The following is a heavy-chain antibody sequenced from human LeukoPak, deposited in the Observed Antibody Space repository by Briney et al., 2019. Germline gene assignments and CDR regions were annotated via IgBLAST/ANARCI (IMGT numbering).Heavy chain of an antibody. CDR2: TNSGGTST. V-gene: IGHV3-23*01. CDR1: GFSFSSYA. Sequence: GRSLRLSCAASGFSFSSYAMSWVRQAPGKGLVWISTTNSGGTSTYYAESVKGRFTISRDNSKNALYLQMSSLRVEDTAIYYCAKQSYARSLGEGGPGTLVTVSS. J-gene: IGHJ4*02. CDR3: AKQSYARSLGE. D-gene: IGHD2-8*01.